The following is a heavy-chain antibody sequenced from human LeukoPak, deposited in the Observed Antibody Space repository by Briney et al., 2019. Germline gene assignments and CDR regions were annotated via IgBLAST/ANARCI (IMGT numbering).Heavy chain of an antibody. CDR3: AKGYDSSGYYLDY. CDR1: GFSFSSYG. CDR2: MRSDGSTK. Sequence: GGSLRLSCAASGFSFSSYGMHWVRQAPGKGLEWVEYMRSDGSTKYYADSVKGRFTISRDNSKNTLYLQMNSLRPEDTAVYYCAKGYDSSGYYLDYWGQGTPVTVSS. D-gene: IGHD3-22*01. V-gene: IGHV3-30*02. J-gene: IGHJ4*02.